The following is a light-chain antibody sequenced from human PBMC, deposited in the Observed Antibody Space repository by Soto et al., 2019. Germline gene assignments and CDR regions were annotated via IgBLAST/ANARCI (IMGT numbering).Light chain of an antibody. CDR2: DAS. Sequence: EIGLTQSPATLSLSPGERATLSCRASQSVSSYLACYQQKPGQAPRLLIYDASNRATGIPARFSGSGSGTDFPLTISSLEPEDFAVYYCQQRSNWPLTFGGGTKVEIK. V-gene: IGKV3-11*01. J-gene: IGKJ4*01. CDR3: QQRSNWPLT. CDR1: QSVSSY.